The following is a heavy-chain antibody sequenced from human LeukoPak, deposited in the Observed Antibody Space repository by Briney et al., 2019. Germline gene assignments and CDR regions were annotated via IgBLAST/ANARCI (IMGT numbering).Heavy chain of an antibody. J-gene: IGHJ4*02. CDR2: INHSGST. D-gene: IGHD3-10*01. V-gene: IGHV4-34*01. CDR1: GGSFSGYY. Sequence: KASEALSLTCAVYGGSFSGYYWSWIRQPPGKGLEWIGEINHSGSTNYNPSLKSRVTISVDTSKNQFSLKLSSVTAADTAVYYCARDRIDYGSGSYYFDYWGQGTLVTVSS. CDR3: ARDRIDYGSGSYYFDY.